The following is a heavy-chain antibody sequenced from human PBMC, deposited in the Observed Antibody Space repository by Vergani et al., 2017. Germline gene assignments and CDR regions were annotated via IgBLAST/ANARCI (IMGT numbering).Heavy chain of an antibody. CDR2: ISGSGGST. D-gene: IGHD3-10*01. CDR1: GFTFSSYA. V-gene: IGHV3-23*01. Sequence: EVQLLESGGGLVQPGGSLRLSCAASGFTFSSYAMSWVRQAPGKGLEWVSAISGSGGSTYYADSVKGRFTISRDNSKNTLYLQMNSLRAEDTAVYYCARWVEYYGSGSMYYYMDVWGKGTTVTVSS. J-gene: IGHJ6*03. CDR3: ARWVEYYGSGSMYYYMDV.